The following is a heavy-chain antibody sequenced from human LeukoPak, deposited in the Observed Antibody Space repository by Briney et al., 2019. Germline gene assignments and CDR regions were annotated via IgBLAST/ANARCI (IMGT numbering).Heavy chain of an antibody. CDR2: INAGNGNT. J-gene: IGHJ6*02. CDR1: GYTFTSYA. Sequence: GASVKVSCKASGYTFTSYAMHWVRQAPGQRLEWMGWINAGNGNTKYSQKFQGRVTITRDTSASTAYMELRSLRSDDTAVYYCARVDYYYGMDVWGQGTTVTVSS. CDR3: ARVDYYYGMDV. V-gene: IGHV1-3*01.